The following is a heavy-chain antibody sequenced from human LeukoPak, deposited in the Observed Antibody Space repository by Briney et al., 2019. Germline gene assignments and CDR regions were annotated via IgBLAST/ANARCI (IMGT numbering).Heavy chain of an antibody. CDR3: ARDTYDAFDI. Sequence: ASETLSLTCAVYGGSFSGYYWSWIRQPPGKGLEWIGEINHSGSTNYNPSLKSRVTISVDTSKNQFSLKLSSVTAADTAVYYCARDTYDAFDIWGQGTIVTVSS. V-gene: IGHV4-34*01. J-gene: IGHJ3*02. D-gene: IGHD2-2*02. CDR2: INHSGST. CDR1: GGSFSGYY.